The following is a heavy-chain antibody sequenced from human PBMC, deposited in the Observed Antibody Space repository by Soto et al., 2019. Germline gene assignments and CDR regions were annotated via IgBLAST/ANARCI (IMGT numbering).Heavy chain of an antibody. CDR1: GASISSGDYY. J-gene: IGHJ4*02. CDR3: ARDSNGPAELGY. CDR2: IYDSGRT. D-gene: IGHD3-10*01. Sequence: SETLSLTCTVSGASISSGDYYWSWIRQPPGKGLEWIGYIYDSGRTSYNPPLKSRVTISVDTSKNQFSLKLSSVTAADTAVYYCARDSNGPAELGYWGQGTLVTVSS. V-gene: IGHV4-30-4*01.